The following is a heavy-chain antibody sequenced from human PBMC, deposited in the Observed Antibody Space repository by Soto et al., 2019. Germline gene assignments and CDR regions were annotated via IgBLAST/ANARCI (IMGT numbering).Heavy chain of an antibody. CDR3: ARSEATGLDY. J-gene: IGHJ4*02. D-gene: IGHD1-26*01. Sequence: QVQLQESGPGLVKPSGTLSLTCTVSGGSMSSSNWWNWARQSPGKGLEWIGEAHHSGRTNYNPSLKSRVTISVDKSKNHFSLKLSSVTAADTAVYYCARSEATGLDYWGLGTLVTVSS. V-gene: IGHV4-4*02. CDR2: AHHSGRT. CDR1: GGSMSSSNW.